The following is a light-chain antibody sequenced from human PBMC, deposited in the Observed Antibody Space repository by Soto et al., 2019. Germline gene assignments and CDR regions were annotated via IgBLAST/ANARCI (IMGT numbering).Light chain of an antibody. Sequence: QSVLTQSPSVSAAPGQKVTISCSGSSSNIGNNYVSWYQQLPGTAPKLLIYNNNKRPSGVTDRFSGSKSGTSASLAISGLQSEDEADYYCAAWDDSLNGVLFGGGTKLTVL. J-gene: IGLJ2*01. CDR1: SSNIGNNY. V-gene: IGLV1-51*01. CDR3: AAWDDSLNGVL. CDR2: NNN.